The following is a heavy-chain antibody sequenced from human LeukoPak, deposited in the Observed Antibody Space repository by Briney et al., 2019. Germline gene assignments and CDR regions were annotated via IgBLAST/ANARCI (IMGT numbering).Heavy chain of an antibody. J-gene: IGHJ6*03. D-gene: IGHD3/OR15-3a*01. CDR1: GFTFSHYG. CDR3: AKAPYDFSNYYYYMDV. V-gene: IGHV3-30*02. CDR2: IRQDENNK. Sequence: GGSLRLSCAASGFTFSHYGIHWVRQAPGKGLEGVAFIRQDENNKHYADSVKYRFTISRDKASSTLFLQMNSLRVEDTAVYYCAKAPYDFSNYYYYMDVWGNGTTVTVSS.